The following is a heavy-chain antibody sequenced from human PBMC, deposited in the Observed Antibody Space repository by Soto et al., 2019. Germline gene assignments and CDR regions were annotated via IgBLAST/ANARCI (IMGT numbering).Heavy chain of an antibody. CDR3: ATTRGLAVGGSFDY. Sequence: SETLSLTCTVSGGSVSVTTYYWSWIRQPPGKGLEWIGYISYTGSTNYNPSLKSRVTISVDTSKNQFSLKLNSVAAADTAFYYCATTRGLAVGGSFDYWGQGMLVTVSS. J-gene: IGHJ4*02. CDR2: ISYTGST. CDR1: GGSVSVTTYY. V-gene: IGHV4-61*01. D-gene: IGHD3-10*01.